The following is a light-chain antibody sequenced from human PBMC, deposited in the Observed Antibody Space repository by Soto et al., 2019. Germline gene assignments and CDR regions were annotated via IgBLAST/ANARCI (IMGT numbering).Light chain of an antibody. V-gene: IGKV1-5*01. Sequence: DIEMTASPSTLSAPVGDRVTITCRASQGITTWGAGYQQKPGKAPKLLIYDASSVESGVPSRFSGSLAGTEFTLTISRLQPDDFATNNRPPYYNYPESFRQGTKVDI. J-gene: IGKJ1*01. CDR3: PPYYNYPES. CDR1: QGITTW. CDR2: DAS.